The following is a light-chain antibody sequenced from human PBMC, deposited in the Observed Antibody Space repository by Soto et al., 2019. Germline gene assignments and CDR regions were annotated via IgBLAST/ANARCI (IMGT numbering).Light chain of an antibody. CDR3: HQYDTIVQT. CDR2: DAS. V-gene: IGKV3-20*01. J-gene: IGKJ1*01. Sequence: EIVFTQSPGTMSLSPGERATLSCRASQSVRNSLLAWYQQKTGQPPRLLIYDASTRATATTERFSGSGSGTDFTLNISRLETEELAVYYCHQYDTIVQTVGQGNKGDI. CDR1: QSVRNSL.